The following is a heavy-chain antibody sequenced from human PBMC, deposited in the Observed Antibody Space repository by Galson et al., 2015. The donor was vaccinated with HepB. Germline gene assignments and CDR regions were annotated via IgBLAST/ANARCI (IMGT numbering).Heavy chain of an antibody. D-gene: IGHD1-20*01. V-gene: IGHV1-69*01. Sequence: SYGISWVRQAPGQGLEWMGGIIPIFGTANYAQKFQGRVTITADESTSTAYMELSSLRSEDTAVYYCARGSLRGITGTHFDYWGQEPWSPSPQ. CDR2: IIPIFGTA. J-gene: IGHJ4*01. CDR3: ARGSLRGITGTHFDY. CDR1: SYG.